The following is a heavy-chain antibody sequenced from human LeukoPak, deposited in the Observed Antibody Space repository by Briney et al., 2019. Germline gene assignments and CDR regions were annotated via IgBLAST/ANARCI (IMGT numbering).Heavy chain of an antibody. D-gene: IGHD2-21*02. CDR2: IYYSGST. V-gene: IGHV4-30-4*01. CDR3: ARGQTTYCGGDCYSYYFDY. Sequence: NPSETLSLTCAVSGGSISSSNWWSWIRQPPGKGLEWIGYIYYSGSTYYNPSLKSRVTISVDTSKNQFSLKLSSVTAADTAVYYCARGQTTYCGGDCYSYYFDYWGQGTLVTVSS. CDR1: GGSISSSNW. J-gene: IGHJ4*02.